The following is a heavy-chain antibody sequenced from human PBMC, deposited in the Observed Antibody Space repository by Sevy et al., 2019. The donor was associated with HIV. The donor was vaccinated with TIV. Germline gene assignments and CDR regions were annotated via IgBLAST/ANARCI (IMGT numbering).Heavy chain of an antibody. CDR3: AKRPDLGVIQPTGVLDV. J-gene: IGHJ6*02. V-gene: IGHV3-23*01. CDR2: ISDSGGRA. D-gene: IGHD2-21*01. CDR1: GFTFSNSA. Sequence: GGSLRLSCAASGFTFSNSAMSWVRQAPGKGLEWVSAISDSGGRAYYAHSVEGRFTISRDNSKNTLYLQMNSLRVDDTAVYYCAKRPDLGVIQPTGVLDVWGQGTRVTVSS.